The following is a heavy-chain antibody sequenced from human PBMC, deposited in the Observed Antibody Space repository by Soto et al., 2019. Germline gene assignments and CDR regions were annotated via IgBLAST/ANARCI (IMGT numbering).Heavy chain of an antibody. D-gene: IGHD2-2*01. CDR1: GGSISSGGYY. CDR3: ARGNGADQLLFSYYYYGMDV. J-gene: IGHJ6*02. Sequence: QVQLQESGPGLVKPSQTLSLTCTVSGGSISSGGYYWSWIRQHPGKGLEWIGYIYYSGSTYYNPSLKSRVTISVDTSKNQFSLKLSSVTAADTAVYYCARGNGADQLLFSYYYYGMDVWGQGTTVTVSS. V-gene: IGHV4-31*03. CDR2: IYYSGST.